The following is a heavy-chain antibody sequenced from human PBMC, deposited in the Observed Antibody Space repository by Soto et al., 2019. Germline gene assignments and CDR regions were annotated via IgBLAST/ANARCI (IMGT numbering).Heavy chain of an antibody. CDR3: ARDAIAAAGSLDY. J-gene: IGHJ4*02. V-gene: IGHV3-33*01. CDR2: IWYDGSNK. Sequence: PXGSLQLSCAASGFTFSSYGMHGVRQAPGKGLEWVAVIWYDGSNKYYADSVKGRFTISRDNSKNTLYLQMNSLRAEDTAVYYCARDAIAAAGSLDYWGQGTLVTAPQ. CDR1: GFTFSSYG. D-gene: IGHD6-13*01.